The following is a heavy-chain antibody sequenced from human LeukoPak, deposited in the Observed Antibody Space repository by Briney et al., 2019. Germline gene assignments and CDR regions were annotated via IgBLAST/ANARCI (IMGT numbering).Heavy chain of an antibody. CDR2: INHSGST. Sequence: PSETLSLTCAVYGGSFSGYYWSWIRQPPGKGLEWIGEINHSGSTNYNPSLKSRVTISVDTSKNQFSLKLSSETAADTAVYYCARGRRWGEGTWYYYYGMDVWGQGTTVTVSS. D-gene: IGHD2-21*01. J-gene: IGHJ6*02. CDR3: ARGRRWGEGTWYYYYGMDV. V-gene: IGHV4-34*01. CDR1: GGSFSGYY.